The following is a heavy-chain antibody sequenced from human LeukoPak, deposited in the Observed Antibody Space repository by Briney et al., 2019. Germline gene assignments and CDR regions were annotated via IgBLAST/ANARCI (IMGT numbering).Heavy chain of an antibody. J-gene: IGHJ4*02. CDR2: INHSGST. CDR1: GGSFSGYY. CDR3: ARGPNWYYFDY. V-gene: IGHV4-34*01. D-gene: IGHD7-27*01. Sequence: SETLSLTCAVYGGSFSGYYWSWIRQPPGKGLEWIGEINHSGSTNYNPSLKSRVTISVDTSKNQFSLKLSSVTAADTAVYYCARGPNWYYFDYWGQGTLVTVSS.